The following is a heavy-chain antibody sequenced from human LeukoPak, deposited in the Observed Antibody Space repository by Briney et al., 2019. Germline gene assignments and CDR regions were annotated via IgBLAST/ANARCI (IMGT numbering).Heavy chain of an antibody. CDR3: ARDSSGWYWFDP. CDR1: GFTFSSYS. J-gene: IGHJ5*02. Sequence: GGSLRLSCAASGFTFSSYSMNWVRQAPGKGLEWVSYISSSSKTIYYADSVKGRFTISRDNAKNTLYLQMNSLRAEDTAVYYCARDSSGWYWFDPWGQGTLVTVSS. D-gene: IGHD6-19*01. V-gene: IGHV3-48*04. CDR2: ISSSSKTI.